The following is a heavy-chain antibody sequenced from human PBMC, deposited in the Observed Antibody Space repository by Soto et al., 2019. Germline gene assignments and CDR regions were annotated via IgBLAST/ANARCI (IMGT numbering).Heavy chain of an antibody. D-gene: IGHD3-10*01. V-gene: IGHV1-8*01. CDR3: ARVSGESPGATIYYYYYYMDV. CDR1: GYTFTSYD. CDR2: MNPNSGNT. J-gene: IGHJ6*03. Sequence: ASVKVSCKASGYTFTSYDINWVRQATGQGLEWMGWMNPNSGNTGYAQKFQGRVTMTRNTSISTAYMELSSLRSEDTAVYYCARVSGESPGATIYYYYYYMDVWGKGTTVTVSS.